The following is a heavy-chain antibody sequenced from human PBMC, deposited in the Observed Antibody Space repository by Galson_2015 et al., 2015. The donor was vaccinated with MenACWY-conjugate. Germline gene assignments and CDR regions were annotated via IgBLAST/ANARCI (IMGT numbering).Heavy chain of an antibody. V-gene: IGHV5-51*01. CDR3: ARHPPGGRGMDV. CDR1: GYSFTNYR. Sequence: QSGAEVKKPGESLKISCKGSGYSFTNYRIAWVRQMPGKGLEWVGLIDPINSNIRYSPSFQGQVTISADESISTAYLQWSSLKASDSAMYYCARHPPGGRGMDVWGRGTAVTVSS. J-gene: IGHJ6*02. D-gene: IGHD1-26*01. CDR2: IDPINSNI.